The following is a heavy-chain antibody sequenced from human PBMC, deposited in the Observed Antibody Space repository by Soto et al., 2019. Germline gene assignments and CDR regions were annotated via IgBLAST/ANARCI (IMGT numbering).Heavy chain of an antibody. V-gene: IGHV1-18*01. CDR1: GYTFSSYD. CDR2: ISAYNGNT. Sequence: ASVKVSCKASGYTFSSYDISWVRQAPGQGLERMGWISAYNGNTNYEQKLQDRVTMTTDTYTSTAYMELRSLRSDDTAVYYCARVGSSGYLLWGQGTLVTVYS. J-gene: IGHJ4*02. CDR3: ARVGSSGYLL. D-gene: IGHD3-22*01.